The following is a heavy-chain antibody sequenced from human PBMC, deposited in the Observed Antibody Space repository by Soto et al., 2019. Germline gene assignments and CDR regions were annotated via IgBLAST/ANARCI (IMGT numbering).Heavy chain of an antibody. CDR2: ISAYNGNT. CDR1: GYTFTSYG. J-gene: IGHJ6*02. Sequence: GASVKVSCKASGYTFTSYGISWVRQAPGQGLEWMGWISAYNGNTNYAQKLQGRVTMTTDTSTSTAYMELRSLRSDDTAAYYCAGSSDQLWLQGYYYGMDVWGQGTTVTVSS. CDR3: AGSSDQLWLQGYYYGMDV. V-gene: IGHV1-18*01. D-gene: IGHD5-18*01.